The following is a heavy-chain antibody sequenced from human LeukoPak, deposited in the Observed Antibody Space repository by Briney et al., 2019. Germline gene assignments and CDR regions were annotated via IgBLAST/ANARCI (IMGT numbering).Heavy chain of an antibody. CDR3: GRAAYCGSGCYYYFDY. CDR2: INPRSGGT. CDR1: GYTFTDNY. D-gene: IGHD2-21*02. Sequence: ASVKVSCKASGYTFTDNYIHWVRQAPGQGLEWMGWINPRSGGTSYGQKFQGRVTVTRDTSISTAYMELSSLTSDDTAVYYCGRAAYCGSGCYYYFDYWGQGTLVTVSS. V-gene: IGHV1-2*02. J-gene: IGHJ4*02.